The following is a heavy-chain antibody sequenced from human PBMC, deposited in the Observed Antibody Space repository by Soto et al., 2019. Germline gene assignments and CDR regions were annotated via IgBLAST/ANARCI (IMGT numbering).Heavy chain of an antibody. CDR1: GYTFTSYG. CDR3: AIDGPGIAAAGCDY. Sequence: ASVKVSCKASGYTFTSYGISWVRQAPGQGLEWMGWISAYNGNTNYAQKLQGRVTMTTDTSTSTAYMELRSLRSDDTAVYYCAIDGPGIAAAGCDYWGQGSLVTVYS. CDR2: ISAYNGNT. V-gene: IGHV1-18*01. D-gene: IGHD6-13*01. J-gene: IGHJ4*02.